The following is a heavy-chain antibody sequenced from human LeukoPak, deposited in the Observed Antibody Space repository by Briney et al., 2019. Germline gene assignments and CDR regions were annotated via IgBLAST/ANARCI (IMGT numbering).Heavy chain of an antibody. CDR3: ARSAGPIDY. Sequence: SQTLSLTCAISGDSVSSNSAAWNWIRQSPSRGLEWLGRTYYRSKWSTYYAVSVKSRISINRDTSKNQISLQLNSVTPEDTAVYYCARSAGPIDYWGQGTLVTVSS. D-gene: IGHD6-13*01. CDR2: TYYRSKWST. CDR1: GDSVSSNSAA. V-gene: IGHV6-1*01. J-gene: IGHJ4*02.